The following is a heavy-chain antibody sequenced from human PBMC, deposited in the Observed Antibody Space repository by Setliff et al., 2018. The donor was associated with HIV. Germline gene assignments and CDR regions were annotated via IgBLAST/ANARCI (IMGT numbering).Heavy chain of an antibody. V-gene: IGHV1-18*01. CDR2: ISGYKGNT. D-gene: IGHD6-19*01. Sequence: ASVKVSCKASGYTFTDYGISWVRQAPGQGLEWMGWISGYKGNTNYAQKFQGRVTMTRNTSLSTAYMELSSLRSEDTAVYYCARDAQWLAPLPPEEGYYYSGMDVWGQGTPVTVSS. CDR1: GYTFTDYG. CDR3: ARDAQWLAPLPPEEGYYYSGMDV. J-gene: IGHJ6*02.